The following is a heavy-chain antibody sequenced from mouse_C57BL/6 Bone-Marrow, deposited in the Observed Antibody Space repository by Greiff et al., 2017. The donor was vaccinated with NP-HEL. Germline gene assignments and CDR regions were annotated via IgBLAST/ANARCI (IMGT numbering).Heavy chain of an antibody. V-gene: IGHV12-3*01. D-gene: IGHD2-1*01. J-gene: IGHJ2*01. Sequence: VQGVESGPGLVKPSQSLFLTCSITGFPITSGYYWIWIRQSPGKPLEWMGYITHSGETFYNPSLQSPISITRETSKNQFFLQLNSVTTEETAMYYCAGDRYGNYYFDYWGQGTTLTVSS. CDR1: GFPITSGYY. CDR3: AGDRYGNYYFDY. CDR2: ITHSGET.